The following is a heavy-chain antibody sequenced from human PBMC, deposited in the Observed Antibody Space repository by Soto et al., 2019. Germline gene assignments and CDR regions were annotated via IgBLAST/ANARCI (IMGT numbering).Heavy chain of an antibody. CDR1: GGSISSYY. D-gene: IGHD2-15*01. V-gene: IGHV4-59*08. CDR3: ARLRWYSEAFDI. J-gene: IGHJ3*02. Sequence: SETLSLTCTVSGGSISSYYWSWIRQPPGKGLEWIGYIYYSGSTNYNPSLKSRVTISVDTSKNLFSLKLSSVTAADTAVYYCARLRWYSEAFDIWGQGTMVTVSS. CDR2: IYYSGST.